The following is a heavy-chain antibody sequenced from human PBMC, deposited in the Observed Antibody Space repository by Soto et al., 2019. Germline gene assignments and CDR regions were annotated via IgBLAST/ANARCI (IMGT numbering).Heavy chain of an antibody. CDR1: GYSFTSYW. CDR3: ARTDRTLDP. V-gene: IGHV5-10-1*01. CDR2: IDPSDSYT. J-gene: IGHJ5*02. D-gene: IGHD3-22*01. Sequence: GESLNLSFKGSGYSFTSYWISWVRQMPGKGLEWMGRIDPSDSYTNYSPSFQGHVTISADKSISTAYLQWSSLRAEDTAVYYCARTDRTLDPWGQGTLVTVSS.